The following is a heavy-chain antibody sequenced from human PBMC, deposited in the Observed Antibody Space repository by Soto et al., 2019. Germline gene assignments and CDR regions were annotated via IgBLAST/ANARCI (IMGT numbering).Heavy chain of an antibody. CDR2: VYYTGST. D-gene: IGHD2-21*02. CDR3: VRTARQGAVAPHWFDR. Sequence: SETLSLTCTVSGASIRSTDYYWSWIRQAPGRGLEWIGYVYYTGSTYYNPSLMSRLTISVDTSKNQFSLKLTSVTAAETAVYYCVRTARQGAVAPHWFDRWGQGTQVTVSS. CDR1: GASIRSTDYY. J-gene: IGHJ5*02. V-gene: IGHV4-30-4*01.